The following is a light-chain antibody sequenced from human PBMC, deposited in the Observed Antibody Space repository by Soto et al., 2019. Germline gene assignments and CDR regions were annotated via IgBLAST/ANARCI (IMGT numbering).Light chain of an antibody. CDR1: QSVSNN. V-gene: IGKV3-15*01. CDR3: QQYNNWPPGGV. J-gene: IGKJ3*01. CDR2: GAS. Sequence: EIGMTQSPATLSVSPGERATLSCRASQSVSNNLAWYQQKPGQAPRLLIYGASTRATGIPARFSGSGSGTELTLTISSLQSEDFVVYSCQQYNNWPPGGVFGPGTKVDIK.